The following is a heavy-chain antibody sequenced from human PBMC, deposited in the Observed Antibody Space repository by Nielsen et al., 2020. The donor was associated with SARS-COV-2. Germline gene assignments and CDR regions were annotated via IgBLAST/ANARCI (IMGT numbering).Heavy chain of an antibody. CDR3: AREIEWNFFDY. J-gene: IGHJ4*02. D-gene: IGHD1-7*01. CDR2: IHYSGSP. V-gene: IGHV4-61*01. CDR1: GGSVSSGTYS. Sequence: SETLSLTCTVSGGSVSSGTYSWSWIRQSPGKGLEWIGYIHYSGSPNYNPSLKSRVTISVDTSKNQFSLKMSSVTATDTAVYYCAREIEWNFFDYWGQGTLVTVSS.